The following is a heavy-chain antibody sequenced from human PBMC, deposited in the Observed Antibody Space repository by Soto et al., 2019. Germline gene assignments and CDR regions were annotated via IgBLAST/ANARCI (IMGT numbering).Heavy chain of an antibody. V-gene: IGHV3-30-3*01. Sequence: GGSLRLSCAASGFTFSSYAMHWVRQAPGKGLEWVAVISYDGSNKYYADSVKGRFTISRDNSKNTLYLQMNSLRAEDTAVYYCARGRGDIVVVVAAISGMDVWGQGTTVTVSS. CDR3: ARGRGDIVVVVAAISGMDV. D-gene: IGHD2-15*01. CDR2: ISYDGSNK. CDR1: GFTFSSYA. J-gene: IGHJ6*02.